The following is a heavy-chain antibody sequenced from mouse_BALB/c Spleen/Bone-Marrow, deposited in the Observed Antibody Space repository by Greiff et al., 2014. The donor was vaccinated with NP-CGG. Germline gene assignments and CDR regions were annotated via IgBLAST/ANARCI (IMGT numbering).Heavy chain of an antibody. CDR1: GFAFSSYD. CDR2: ISSGGGST. V-gene: IGHV5-12-1*01. J-gene: IGHJ2*01. Sequence: VQLKESGGGLVKPGGSLKISCAASGFAFSSYDMSWVRQTPEKRLEWVAYISSGGGSTYYPDTVKGRFTISRDNAKNTLYLQMSSLKSEDTAMYYCARHRYYFDYWGQGTTLTVSS. CDR3: ARHRYYFDY.